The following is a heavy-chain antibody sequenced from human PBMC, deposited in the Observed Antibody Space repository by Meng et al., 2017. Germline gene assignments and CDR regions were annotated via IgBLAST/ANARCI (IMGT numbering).Heavy chain of an antibody. CDR3: AREPRGYSCYVSGY. Sequence: SETLSLTCTVSGGSISSSSYYWCWIRQPPGKGLEWIGSIYYSGSTYYNPSLKSRVTISVDTSKNQFSLKLSSVTAADTAVYYCAREPRGYSCYVSGYWGQGTLVTVSS. CDR2: IYYSGST. V-gene: IGHV4-39*07. D-gene: IGHD5-12*01. J-gene: IGHJ4*02. CDR1: GGSISSSSYY.